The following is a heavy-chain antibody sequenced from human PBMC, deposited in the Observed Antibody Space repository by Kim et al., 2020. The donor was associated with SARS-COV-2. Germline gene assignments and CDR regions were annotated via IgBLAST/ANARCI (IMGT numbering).Heavy chain of an antibody. J-gene: IGHJ4*02. CDR1: RFTFSSYA. CDR2: ISGSGGST. D-gene: IGHD3-22*01. V-gene: IGHV3-23*01. CDR3: AKGMYYYDSSGYVIDY. Sequence: GGSLRLSCAASRFTFSSYAMSWVRQAPGKGLEWVSTISGSGGSTYYTDSIKGLFTISRDNSKNTLYLQMNSLRTDDTAVYYCAKGMYYYDSSGYVIDYWGQGTLVTVSS.